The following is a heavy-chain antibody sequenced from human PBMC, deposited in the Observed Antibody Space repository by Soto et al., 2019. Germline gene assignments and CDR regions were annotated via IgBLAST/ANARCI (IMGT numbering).Heavy chain of an antibody. J-gene: IGHJ6*02. V-gene: IGHV1-8*01. CDR2: MNPNSGNT. D-gene: IGHD6-13*01. CDR3: ARRSIAAAPYYYYYGMDV. CDR1: GYTFTSYD. Sequence: ASVKVSCKASGYTFTSYDINWVRQATGQGLEWMGWMNPNSGNTGYAQKFQGRVTMTRNTSISTAYMELSSLRSEDTAVYYCARRSIAAAPYYYYYGMDVWGQGTTVTVSS.